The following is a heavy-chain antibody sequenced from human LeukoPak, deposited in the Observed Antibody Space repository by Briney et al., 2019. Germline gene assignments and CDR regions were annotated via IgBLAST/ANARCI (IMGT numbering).Heavy chain of an antibody. J-gene: IGHJ4*02. CDR2: MYSGGNT. CDR3: ARVQAVFQNFDY. V-gene: IGHV3-66*01. Sequence: GGSLRFSCAASGFTVSSSYISWVRQAPGKGLEWVSVMYSGGNTYYADSVKGRSTISRDKSKNALYLQMNSLRAEDTAVYHCARVQAVFQNFDYWGQGTLVTVSS. CDR1: GFTVSSSY.